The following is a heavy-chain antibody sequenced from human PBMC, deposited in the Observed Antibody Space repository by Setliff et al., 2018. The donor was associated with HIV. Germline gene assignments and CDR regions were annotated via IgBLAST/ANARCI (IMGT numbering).Heavy chain of an antibody. Sequence: SETLSLTCTVSGDPIFIGGYYWSWIRQHPGGGPEWIGYIYHTGKTYYNPSLQSRIIMSLDMSQNQFSLKLSSVTAADTTVYYCAKEGDSVDNWLDPWGPGTLVTVS. D-gene: IGHD1-26*01. CDR2: IYHTGKT. V-gene: IGHV4-31*03. CDR1: GDPIFIGGYY. CDR3: AKEGDSVDNWLDP. J-gene: IGHJ5*02.